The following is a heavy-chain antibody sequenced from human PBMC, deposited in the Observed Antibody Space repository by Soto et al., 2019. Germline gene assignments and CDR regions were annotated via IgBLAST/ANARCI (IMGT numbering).Heavy chain of an antibody. V-gene: IGHV1-46*01. CDR2: IKPSAGRT. J-gene: IGHJ4*01. D-gene: IGHD7-27*01. CDR3: ARNLTSGDY. CDR1: GYIFTNYY. Sequence: QVQLVQSGAEVKNPGASVKLSCKASGYIFTNYYIHWVRQAPGQGLEWMAIIKPSAGRTNYAQTFQGRVTLARDTFTNTVYMELSSLRSDDTAIYYCARNLTSGDYCGQGTLVTVSS.